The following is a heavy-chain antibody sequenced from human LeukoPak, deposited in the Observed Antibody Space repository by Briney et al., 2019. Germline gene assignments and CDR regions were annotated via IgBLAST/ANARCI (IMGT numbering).Heavy chain of an antibody. CDR3: AREDGTGSYDY. V-gene: IGHV4-39*07. D-gene: IGHD1-26*01. CDR2: IFDSGST. CDR1: GGSISSGSYY. Sequence: PSETLSLTCTVSGGSISSGSYYWGWIRQPPGKGLEWIGSIFDSGSTYYSPSLKSRVTMSVDTSKYQFSLKLSSVTAADTAVYYCAREDGTGSYDYWGQGALVTVSS. J-gene: IGHJ4*02.